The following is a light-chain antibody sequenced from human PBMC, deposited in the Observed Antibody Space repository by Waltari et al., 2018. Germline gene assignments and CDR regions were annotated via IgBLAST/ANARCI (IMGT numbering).Light chain of an antibody. J-gene: IGKJ3*01. CDR3: QQYNNWPPLFT. V-gene: IGKV3D-15*01. CDR2: GAS. Sequence: EIVMTQSPATLSVSPGDRATLSCRASQTISSNLAWYQQRPGQAPRLLNYGASNRATGIPARFSGTGSGTEFTLTISSLQSEDFAVYYCQQYNNWPPLFTFGPGTKVDMK. CDR1: QTISSN.